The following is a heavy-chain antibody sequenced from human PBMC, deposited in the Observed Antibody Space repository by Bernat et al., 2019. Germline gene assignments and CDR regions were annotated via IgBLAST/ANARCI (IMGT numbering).Heavy chain of an antibody. D-gene: IGHD2-2*01. CDR3: AKDRAVGYCSSTSCHPFQN. V-gene: IGHV3-23*01. J-gene: IGHJ1*01. Sequence: EVQLLESGGGLVQPGGSLRLSCAASGFTFSSYAMSWVRQAPGKGLEWVSAISGSGGSTYYADSVKGRFTISRDNSKNTLYLQMNSLRAEDTAVYYCAKDRAVGYCSSTSCHPFQNWGQGTLVTVSS. CDR1: GFTFSSYA. CDR2: ISGSGGST.